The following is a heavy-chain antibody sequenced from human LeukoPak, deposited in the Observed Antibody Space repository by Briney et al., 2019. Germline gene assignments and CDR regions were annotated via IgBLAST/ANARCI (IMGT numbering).Heavy chain of an antibody. J-gene: IGHJ4*02. Sequence: QTGGSLRLSCAASGFTFSSYAMSWVRQAPGKGLEWVSAISGSGGSTYYADSVKGRFTISRDNSKNTLYLQMNSLRAEDTAVYYCAKDTRTVLGVASHYFDYWGQGTLVTVSS. D-gene: IGHD3-3*01. CDR3: AKDTRTVLGVASHYFDY. V-gene: IGHV3-23*01. CDR1: GFTFSSYA. CDR2: ISGSGGST.